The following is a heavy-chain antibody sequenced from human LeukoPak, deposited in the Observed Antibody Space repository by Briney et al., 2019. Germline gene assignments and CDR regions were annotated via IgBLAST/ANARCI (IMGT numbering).Heavy chain of an antibody. CDR3: ARGVVGATTGAYSFDY. CDR1: GGTFSSYA. D-gene: IGHD1-26*01. V-gene: IGHV1-69*13. J-gene: IGHJ4*02. CDR2: IIPIFGTA. Sequence: SVKVSCKASGGTFSSYAISWVRQAPGQGLEWMGGIIPIFGTANYAQKFQGRVTIIADESTSTAYMELSSLRSEDTAVYYCARGVVGATTGAYSFDYWGRGTLVTVSS.